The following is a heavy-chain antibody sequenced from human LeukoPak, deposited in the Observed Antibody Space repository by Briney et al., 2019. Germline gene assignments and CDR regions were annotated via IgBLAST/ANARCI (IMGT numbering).Heavy chain of an antibody. CDR3: TRVGSSGYSYGPIDY. CDR2: IRSKAYGGTT. Sequence: PGGSLRLSCTASGFTFGDYAMSWVRQAPGKGLEWVGFIRSKAYGGTTEYAASVKGRFTISRDDSKSIAYLQMNSLKTEDTAVYYCTRVGSSGYSYGPIDYWGQGTLVTVSS. J-gene: IGHJ4*02. V-gene: IGHV3-49*04. CDR1: GFTFGDYA. D-gene: IGHD5-18*01.